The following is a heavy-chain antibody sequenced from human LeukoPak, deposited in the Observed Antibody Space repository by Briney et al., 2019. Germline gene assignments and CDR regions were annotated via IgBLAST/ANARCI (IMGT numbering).Heavy chain of an antibody. Sequence: ASVTVSCKASGYTFTSYGISWVRQAPGQGLEWMGWISAYNGNTNYAQKLQGRVTMTTDTSTSTAYMELRSLRSDDTAVYYCARQYCSSTSCRHLSYWGQGTLVTVSS. CDR3: ARQYCSSTSCRHLSY. D-gene: IGHD2-2*01. CDR2: ISAYNGNT. V-gene: IGHV1-18*01. CDR1: GYTFTSYG. J-gene: IGHJ4*02.